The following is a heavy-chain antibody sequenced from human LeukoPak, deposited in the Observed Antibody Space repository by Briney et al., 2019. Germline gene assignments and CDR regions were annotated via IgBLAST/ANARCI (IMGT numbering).Heavy chain of an antibody. D-gene: IGHD4-17*01. CDR1: GFTFSIYA. Sequence: GGSLRLSCAAPGFTFSIYAMHWVCQAPGKGLEWVSTIRTGGGATNYADSVEGRFTISRDNSKSTLYLQMSSLRAEDTATYYCSRDPNGDYVGAFDFWGQGTLVTVSS. V-gene: IGHV3-23*01. J-gene: IGHJ3*01. CDR3: SRDPNGDYVGAFDF. CDR2: IRTGGGAT.